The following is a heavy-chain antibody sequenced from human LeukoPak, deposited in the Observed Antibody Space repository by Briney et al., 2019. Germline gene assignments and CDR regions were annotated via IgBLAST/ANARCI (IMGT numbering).Heavy chain of an antibody. J-gene: IGHJ6*03. V-gene: IGHV4-39*07. CDR3: ARVFDSGSQAYFYYMDV. Sequence: SETLSLTCTVSGGSISTSNYYWGWIRQPPGKGLEWIGNIFYSGSTYYSPSLKSRVTISLDTSRNQFSLKLTSVTAADTAVYYCARVFDSGSQAYFYYMDVWGKGTTVTISS. CDR1: GGSISTSNYY. D-gene: IGHD3-10*01. CDR2: IFYSGST.